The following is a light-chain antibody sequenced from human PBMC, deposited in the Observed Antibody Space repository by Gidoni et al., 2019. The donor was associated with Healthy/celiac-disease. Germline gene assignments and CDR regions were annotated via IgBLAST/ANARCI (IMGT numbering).Light chain of an antibody. CDR3: PQRSNGPPT. J-gene: IGKJ3*01. CDR2: DAS. Sequence: ELVLTQSPATLSLSPGERATLSCRASQRVSSYLAWYQQKPGQAPRLLIYDASNRATGIPARFSGRGSGTDFTLTISSLEPEDFAVYYCPQRSNGPPTFGPGTKVDIK. V-gene: IGKV3-11*01. CDR1: QRVSSY.